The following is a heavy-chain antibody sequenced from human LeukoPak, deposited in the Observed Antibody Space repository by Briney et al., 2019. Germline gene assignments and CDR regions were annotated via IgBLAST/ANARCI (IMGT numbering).Heavy chain of an antibody. Sequence: GGSLRLSCAASGFTFSSHSMNWVRQAPGKGLEWVSYISSSSSTIYYADSVKGRFTISRDNAKNSLYLQMNSLRAEDTAVYYCARAPRYCSGGSCNRFDPWGQGTLVTVSS. CDR3: ARAPRYCSGGSCNRFDP. V-gene: IGHV3-48*01. CDR1: GFTFSSHS. J-gene: IGHJ5*02. D-gene: IGHD2-15*01. CDR2: ISSSSSTI.